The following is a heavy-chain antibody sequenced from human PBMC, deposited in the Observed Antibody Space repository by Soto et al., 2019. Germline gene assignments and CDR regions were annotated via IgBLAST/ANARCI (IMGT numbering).Heavy chain of an antibody. D-gene: IGHD3-22*01. CDR2: IYYSGST. Sequence: KPSETLSLTCTVSGGSISSGGYYWSWIRQHPGKGLEWIGYIYYSGSTYYNPPLKSRVTISVDTSKNQFSLKLSSVTAADTAVYYCARFYRIDSSGYRAFDAFDIWGQGTMVTVSS. CDR3: ARFYRIDSSGYRAFDAFDI. V-gene: IGHV4-31*03. J-gene: IGHJ3*02. CDR1: GGSISSGGYY.